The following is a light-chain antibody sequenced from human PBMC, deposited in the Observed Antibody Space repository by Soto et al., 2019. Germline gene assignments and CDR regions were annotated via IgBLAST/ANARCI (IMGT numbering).Light chain of an antibody. CDR2: GAS. V-gene: IGKV3-20*01. CDR1: QSISSGD. J-gene: IGKJ2*01. CDR3: HQYSRSPYT. Sequence: EIVLTQSPVTLSLSPGERATLSCRASQSISSGDLAWYQQKPGQAPRLLISGASDWATGIPERFSGTGSGTEFTLTVRRLEPEDFAVYYCHQYSRSPYTFGQGTNLEIK.